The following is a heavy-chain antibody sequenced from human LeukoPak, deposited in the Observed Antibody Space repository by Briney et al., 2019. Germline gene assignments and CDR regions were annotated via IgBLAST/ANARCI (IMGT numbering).Heavy chain of an antibody. V-gene: IGHV4-34*01. CDR3: ARRPSIDVYYYYGMDV. J-gene: IGHJ6*02. Sequence: PSETLSLTCAVYGGSFSGYYCSWIRQPPGKGLEWIGEINHSGSTNYNPSLKSRVTISVDTSKNQFSLKLSSVTAADTAVYYCARRPSIDVYYYYGMDVWGQGTTVTVAS. CDR2: INHSGST. CDR1: GGSFSGYY. D-gene: IGHD6-6*01.